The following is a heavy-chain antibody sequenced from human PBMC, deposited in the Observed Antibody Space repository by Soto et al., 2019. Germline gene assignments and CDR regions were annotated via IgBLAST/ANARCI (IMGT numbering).Heavy chain of an antibody. J-gene: IGHJ4*02. D-gene: IGHD3-22*01. CDR1: GGSISSSSYY. CDR3: ARQVFSPDYYDSSGYYHDY. Sequence: SETLSLTCTVSGGSISSSSYYWGWIRQPPGKGLEWIGSIYYSGSTYYNPSLKSRVTISVDTSKNQFSLKLSSVTAADTAVYYCARQVFSPDYYDSSGYYHDYWGQGTLVTVSS. CDR2: IYYSGST. V-gene: IGHV4-39*01.